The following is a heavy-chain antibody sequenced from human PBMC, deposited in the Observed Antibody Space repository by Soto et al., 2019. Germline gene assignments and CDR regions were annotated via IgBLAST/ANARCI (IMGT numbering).Heavy chain of an antibody. CDR1: GGSISSSSYY. Sequence: PSETLSLTCTVSGGSISSSSYYWGWIRQPPGKGLEWIGSIYYSGSTYYNPSLKSRVTISVDTSKNQFSLKLSSVTAADTAVYYFARSDIVLMVYAPGWFDPWGQGTLVTVSS. CDR2: IYYSGST. D-gene: IGHD2-8*01. J-gene: IGHJ5*02. V-gene: IGHV4-39*01. CDR3: ARSDIVLMVYAPGWFDP.